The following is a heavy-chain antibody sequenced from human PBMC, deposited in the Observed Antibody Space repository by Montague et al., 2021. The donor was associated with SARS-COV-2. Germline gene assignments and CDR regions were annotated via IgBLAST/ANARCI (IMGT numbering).Heavy chain of an antibody. D-gene: IGHD6-13*01. CDR2: INYSGTT. CDR3: ARHCGIAAAGN. CDR1: GGSITDGTYY. Sequence: SETLSLTCSVSGGSITDGTYYWGCIRQSPGKGLEWIGAINYSGTTYYNPSLKSRVTISLDTSKNQFSLKMTSVTAADTAVYYCARHCGIAAAGNWGQGTLVTVSS. J-gene: IGHJ4*02. V-gene: IGHV4-39*01.